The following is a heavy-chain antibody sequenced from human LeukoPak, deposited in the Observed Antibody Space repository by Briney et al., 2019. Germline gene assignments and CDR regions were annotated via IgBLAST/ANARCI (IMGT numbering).Heavy chain of an antibody. D-gene: IGHD6-25*01. CDR2: TYYRYKCYN. V-gene: IGHV6-1*01. J-gene: IGHJ4*02. CDR1: GGLIASNSAA. CDR3: ARDLRSLGYLYYFDY. Sequence: QTPSRPCAISGGLIASNSAAWNWIRQSPSRGLEWVGMTYYRYKCYNDYAVSVKNRITINPDPYKTQLYLHRHSVTPEDTAVSNCARDLRSLGYLYYFDYWGQGTLVTVSS.